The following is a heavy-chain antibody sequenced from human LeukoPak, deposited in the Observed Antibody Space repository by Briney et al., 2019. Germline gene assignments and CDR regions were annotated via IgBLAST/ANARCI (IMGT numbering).Heavy chain of an antibody. Sequence: PGGSLRLSCAAFAFTFSSFGMHWVRQAPGKGLDWVAFIRDDGSNKYYGDSVKGRFTISRDNSKNTLYLQMNSLRTEDTAMYYCAKVFCTTTSCYGSGWFDPWGQGTLVTVSS. CDR1: AFTFSSFG. V-gene: IGHV3-30*02. J-gene: IGHJ5*02. CDR2: IRDDGSNK. D-gene: IGHD2-2*01. CDR3: AKVFCTTTSCYGSGWFDP.